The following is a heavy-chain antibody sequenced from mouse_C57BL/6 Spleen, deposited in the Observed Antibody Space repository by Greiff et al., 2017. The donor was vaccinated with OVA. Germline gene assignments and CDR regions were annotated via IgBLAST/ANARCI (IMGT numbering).Heavy chain of an antibody. CDR2: LDPSDSYT. D-gene: IGHD1-1*01. CDR1: GYTFTSYW. CDR3: ARRGTTVVVPMDY. J-gene: IGHJ4*01. Sequence: QVQLQQPGAELVKPGASVKLSCKASGYTFTSYWMQWVKQRPGQGLEWIGELDPSDSYTNYNQKFKGKATFTVDTYSSTAYMQLSSLTSEDSAVYYCARRGTTVVVPMDYWGQGTSVTVSA. V-gene: IGHV1-50*01.